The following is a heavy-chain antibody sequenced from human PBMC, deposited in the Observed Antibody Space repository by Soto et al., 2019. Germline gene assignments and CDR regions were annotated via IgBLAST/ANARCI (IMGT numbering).Heavy chain of an antibody. CDR3: AKTRDGYYDTFDI. D-gene: IGHD1-26*01. J-gene: IGHJ3*02. V-gene: IGHV3-23*01. CDR2: ISSSGSST. Sequence: GGSLRLSCAASGFTFSSFAMSWVRQAPGKGLEWVSTISSSGSSTYNADSVKGRFTTSRENSKTTLFLQMNSLRVEDTALYYCAKTRDGYYDTFDIWGQGTMVTVSS. CDR1: GFTFSSFA.